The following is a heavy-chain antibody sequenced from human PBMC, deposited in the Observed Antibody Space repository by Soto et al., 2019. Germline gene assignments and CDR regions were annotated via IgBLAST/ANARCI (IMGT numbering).Heavy chain of an antibody. V-gene: IGHV3-30*02. CDR2: ISNDGGNK. CDR1: GFTFSSYS. CDR3: AQSHYWKSLDY. Sequence: GGSLRLSCAASGFTFSSYSMNWVRQAPGKGLEWVAFISNDGGNKYYADSVKGRFTISRDNSKNTLYLQMNSLRAEDTAVYYCAQSHYWKSLDYWGQGTLVTVSS. D-gene: IGHD1-1*01. J-gene: IGHJ4*02.